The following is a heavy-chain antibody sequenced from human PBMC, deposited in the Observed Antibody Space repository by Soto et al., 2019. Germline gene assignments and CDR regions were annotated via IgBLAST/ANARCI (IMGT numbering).Heavy chain of an antibody. CDR2: FDPEDGET. D-gene: IGHD5-18*01. Sequence: ASVKVSCKVSGYTLTELSMHWVRQAPGKGLEWMGGFDPEDGETIYAQKFQGRVTMTEDTSTDTAYMELSSLRSEDTAVYYCARGGYSYGYDLSYYYYGMDVWGQGTTVTFSS. V-gene: IGHV1-24*01. J-gene: IGHJ6*02. CDR1: GYTLTELS. CDR3: ARGGYSYGYDLSYYYYGMDV.